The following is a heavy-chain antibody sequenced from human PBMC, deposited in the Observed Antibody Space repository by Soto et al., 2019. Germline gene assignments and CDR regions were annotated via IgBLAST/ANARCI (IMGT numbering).Heavy chain of an antibody. D-gene: IGHD6-13*01. CDR3: ARVGAFSSSWYYYYYYGMDV. V-gene: IGHV3-21*01. CDR1: GFTFSSYS. J-gene: IGHJ6*02. Sequence: GGSLRLSCAASGFTFSSYSMNWVRQAPGKGLEWVSSISSSSSYIYYADSVKGRFTISRDNAKNSLYLQMNSLRAEDTAVYYCARVGAFSSSWYYYYYYGMDVWGQGTTVTV. CDR2: ISSSSSYI.